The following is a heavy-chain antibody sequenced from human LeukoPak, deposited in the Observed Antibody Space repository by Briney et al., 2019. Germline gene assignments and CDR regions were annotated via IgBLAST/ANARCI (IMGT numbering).Heavy chain of an antibody. CDR3: AKEPKGYSYGYYFHY. Sequence: GGSLRLSCAASGFTFSSYWMHWVRQAPGKGLVWVSRINSDESSTSYADSVKGRFTISRDNSKNTLYLQMNSLRPEDTAVYYCAKEPKGYSYGYYFHYWGQGTLVTVSS. CDR2: INSDESST. D-gene: IGHD5-18*01. J-gene: IGHJ4*02. CDR1: GFTFSSYW. V-gene: IGHV3-74*01.